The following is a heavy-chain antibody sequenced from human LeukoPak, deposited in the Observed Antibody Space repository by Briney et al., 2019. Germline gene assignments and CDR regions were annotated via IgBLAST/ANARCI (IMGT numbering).Heavy chain of an antibody. CDR2: MSYDGSNK. CDR1: GFTFYLYA. Sequence: PGGSLRLSCAASGFTFYLYAMHWVRQAPGRGLEWVAVMSYDGSNKYYADSVKGRFTISRDNSQNTLHLQMSSLRVADTAVYYCARDQVQLCSSGSCYVIDNWGPGTLVAVSS. V-gene: IGHV3-30*04. D-gene: IGHD2-15*01. J-gene: IGHJ4*02. CDR3: ARDQVQLCSSGSCYVIDN.